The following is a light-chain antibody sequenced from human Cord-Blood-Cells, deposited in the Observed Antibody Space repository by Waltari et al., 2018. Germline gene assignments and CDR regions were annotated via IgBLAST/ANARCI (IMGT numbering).Light chain of an antibody. J-gene: IGLJ2*01. CDR1: KLGDKY. CDR3: QAWDSSTAV. V-gene: IGLV3-1*01. Sequence: SYELTQPPSVSVSPGQTASITCSGDKLGDKYACWYQQKPGQSPVLVIYQDSKRPSGIPERFSGSNSGNTATLTISGTQAMDGADYYGQAWDSSTAVFGGGTKLTVL. CDR2: QDS.